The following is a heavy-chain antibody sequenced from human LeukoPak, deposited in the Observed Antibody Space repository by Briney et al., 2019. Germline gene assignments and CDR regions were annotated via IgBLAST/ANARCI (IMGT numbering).Heavy chain of an antibody. D-gene: IGHD5-12*01. J-gene: IGHJ4*02. CDR3: ARGGYSDYEYFDY. V-gene: IGHV4-34*01. Sequence: SETLSLTCAVYGGSFSGYYWSWIRQPPGKGLEWIGEINHSGSTNYNPSLKSRVTISVDTSKNQFSLKLSSVTAADTAVYYCARGGYSDYEYFDYWGQGTLVTVSS. CDR2: INHSGST. CDR1: GGSFSGYY.